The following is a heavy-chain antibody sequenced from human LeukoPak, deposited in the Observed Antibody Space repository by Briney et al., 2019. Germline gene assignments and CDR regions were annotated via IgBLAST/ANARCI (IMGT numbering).Heavy chain of an antibody. V-gene: IGHV4-4*07. Sequence: PSETLSLTCTVSNGSMNSYYWGWVRQPAGKGLEWIGPIYNWRTTNYSPSLKSRLSMSIDTSKNQFYLTLRSVTAADTAVYYCGRQGYTAAYYFVDYWSQGSLVTVSS. CDR2: IYNWRTT. D-gene: IGHD3-16*02. J-gene: IGHJ4*02. CDR1: NGSMNSYY. CDR3: GRQGYTAAYYFVDY.